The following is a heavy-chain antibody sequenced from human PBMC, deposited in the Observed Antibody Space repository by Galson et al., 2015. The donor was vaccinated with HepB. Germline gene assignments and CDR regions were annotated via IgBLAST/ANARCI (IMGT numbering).Heavy chain of an antibody. CDR1: GFTFSTFP. J-gene: IGHJ4*02. Sequence: SLRLSCAASGFTFSTFPMAWVRQAPGKGLEWVSGISAIGGGTYYIDSVKGRFTISRDNSRNTLYLQMSSLRADDTAVYYCAKDSPGLNYPTSFDSWGQGTLVTVSS. D-gene: IGHD5-24*01. CDR3: AKDSPGLNYPTSFDS. V-gene: IGHV3-23*01. CDR2: ISAIGGGT.